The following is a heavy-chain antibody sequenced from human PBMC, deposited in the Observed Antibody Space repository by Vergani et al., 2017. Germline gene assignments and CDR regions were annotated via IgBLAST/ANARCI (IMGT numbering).Heavy chain of an antibody. Sequence: QVKLQESGPGLLKPSQTLSLTCTVSGESIRSGSHYWSWIRQPAGKGPEWIGHIHTGGSTDLNPSFKSRVSISVDTSKSQFCLKLNSVTVADTAVYYCARSRPYCTSGSCPAIWGQGTLVTGSS. D-gene: IGHD2-15*01. CDR1: GESIRSGSHY. V-gene: IGHV4-61*02. CDR2: IHTGGST. J-gene: IGHJ4*02. CDR3: ARSRPYCTSGSCPAI.